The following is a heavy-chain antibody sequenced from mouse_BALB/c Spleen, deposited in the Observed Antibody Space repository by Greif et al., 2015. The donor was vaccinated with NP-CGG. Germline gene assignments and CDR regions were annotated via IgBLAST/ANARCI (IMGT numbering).Heavy chain of an antibody. CDR3: TRGRRRDFDF. V-gene: IGHV1S81*02. J-gene: IGHJ2*01. CDR1: GYTFISYY. CDR2: INPSNGGA. Sequence: VKLQESGAELVKPEASVKLSCKASGYTFISYYMYWVKQRPGQGLEWIGEINPSNGGANLNEKFKSKDTLTVDKSSSTAYMQLSSLTSEDSAVYFCTRGRRRDFDFWGQGTTLTVSS. D-gene: IGHD1-2*01.